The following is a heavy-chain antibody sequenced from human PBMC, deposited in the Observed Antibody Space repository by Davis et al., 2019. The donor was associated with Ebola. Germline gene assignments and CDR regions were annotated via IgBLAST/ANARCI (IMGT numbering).Heavy chain of an antibody. Sequence: MPSETLSLTCTVSGGSIISSNYYWGWIRQPPGKGLEWIGSIFNGGSIYYNSSLKSRVTISVDTSKNQFSVKLSSVTAADTAVYYCARLDGLSLWGQGTLVTVSS. CDR3: ARLDGLSL. V-gene: IGHV4-39*01. D-gene: IGHD5-24*01. CDR1: GGSIISSNYY. J-gene: IGHJ4*02. CDR2: IFNGGSI.